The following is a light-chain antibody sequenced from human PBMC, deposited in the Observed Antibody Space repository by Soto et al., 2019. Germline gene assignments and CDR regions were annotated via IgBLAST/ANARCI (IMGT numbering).Light chain of an antibody. CDR1: HSVSSSY. CDR2: GAS. V-gene: IGKV3-20*01. Sequence: EIVLTQSPGTLSLSPGERATLSCRASHSVSSSYLAWYQQKPGQAPRLLIYGASSRATGIPDRFSGSGSGTDLTLTISRLEPEDFAVYYCQQYGSSPLTFGQGTKVEIK. J-gene: IGKJ1*01. CDR3: QQYGSSPLT.